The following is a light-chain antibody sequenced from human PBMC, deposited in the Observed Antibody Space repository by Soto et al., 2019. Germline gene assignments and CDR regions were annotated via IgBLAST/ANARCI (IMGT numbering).Light chain of an antibody. CDR3: QQYNNWPPAYT. Sequence: EIVMTQSPATLSVSPGERATLSCRASQSVSSNLAWYQQKPRQAPRLLIYGASTRATGIPARFSGSGSGTEFTLSISSLQSEDFAVYYCQQYNNWPPAYTFGQGTKLEIK. CDR1: QSVSSN. CDR2: GAS. J-gene: IGKJ2*01. V-gene: IGKV3-15*01.